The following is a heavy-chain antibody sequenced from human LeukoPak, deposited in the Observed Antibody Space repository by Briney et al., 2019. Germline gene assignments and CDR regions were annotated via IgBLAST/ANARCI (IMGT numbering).Heavy chain of an antibody. D-gene: IGHD6-13*01. J-gene: IGHJ4*02. CDR3: ARGEIQRIGSIAAAGTPL. V-gene: IGHV3-48*01. Sequence: GGSLRLSCAASGFTFSSYSMNWVRQAPGKGLEWVSYISSSSSTIYYADSVKGRFTISRDNAKNSLYLQMNSLRAEDTAVYYCARGEIQRIGSIAAAGTPLWGQGTLVTVSS. CDR2: ISSSSSTI. CDR1: GFTFSSYS.